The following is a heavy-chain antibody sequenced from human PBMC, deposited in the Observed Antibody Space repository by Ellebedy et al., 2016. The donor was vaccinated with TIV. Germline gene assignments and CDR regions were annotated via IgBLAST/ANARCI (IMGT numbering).Heavy chain of an antibody. Sequence: GESLKISCEASGFSFSSYVMQWVRQAPGKGLEWVGIIWYDGSSKEYAGSVKGRFTISRDNSKNTLYLQMTSLRVEDTAVYYCASGDHHASSGEFWGQGTLVTVSS. D-gene: IGHD3-22*01. CDR3: ASGDHHASSGEF. CDR1: GFSFSSYV. J-gene: IGHJ4*02. CDR2: IWYDGSSK. V-gene: IGHV3-33*08.